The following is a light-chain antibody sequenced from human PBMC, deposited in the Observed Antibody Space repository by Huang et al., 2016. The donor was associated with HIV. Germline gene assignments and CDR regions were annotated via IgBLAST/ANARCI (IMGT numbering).Light chain of an antibody. J-gene: IGKJ1*01. CDR3: QQYGSLVWT. V-gene: IGKV3-20*01. Sequence: VLTQSPGTLSLSPGERAPLSCRASQYVRTTYLAWYQQKPGQAPRLLMYRTSTRPTGIPDRFRGSGSGTDFTLTISALEPEDFAVYYCQQYGSLVWTFGQGTRVEAK. CDR1: QYVRTTY. CDR2: RTS.